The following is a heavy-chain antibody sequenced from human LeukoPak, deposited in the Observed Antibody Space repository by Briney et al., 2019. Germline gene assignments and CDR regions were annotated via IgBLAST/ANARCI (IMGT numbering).Heavy chain of an antibody. V-gene: IGHV1-46*01. D-gene: IGHD4-23*01. J-gene: IGHJ5*02. CDR3: DRDFYGGNSPPWWFDP. CDR1: GYTFTSYY. CDR2: INPSGGST. Sequence: GASVKVSCKASGYTFTSYYMRWVRQAPGQGLEWVGMINPSGGSTSYAQKFQGRVTMTTDTSTSTVYMELRSLRSEDTAVYYCDRDFYGGNSPPWWFDPWGEGTLVTVSS.